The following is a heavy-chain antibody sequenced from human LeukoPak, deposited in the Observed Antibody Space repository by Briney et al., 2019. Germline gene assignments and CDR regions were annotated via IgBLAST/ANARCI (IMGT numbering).Heavy chain of an antibody. CDR2: IWYDGSNK. J-gene: IGHJ6*02. V-gene: IGHV3-33*01. CDR3: ARGSGPNYDSSGYSLYYYGMDV. Sequence: AGSLRLSCAASGFTFSSYGMHWVRQAPGKGLEWVAVIWYDGSNKYYADSVKGRFTISRDNSKNTLYLQMNSLRAEDTAVYYCARGSGPNYDSSGYSLYYYGMDVWGQGTTVTVSS. CDR1: GFTFSSYG. D-gene: IGHD3-22*01.